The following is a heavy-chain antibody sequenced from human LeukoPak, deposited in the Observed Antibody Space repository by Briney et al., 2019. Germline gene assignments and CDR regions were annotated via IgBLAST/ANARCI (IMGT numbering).Heavy chain of an antibody. Sequence: NPSETLSLTCTVSGGSISRSSNCWGWIRQPPGKGLEWIGSLYYSGSTYYNPSLKSRVTVSVDTSKNQFSLKLKSVTAADTAVYYCARGYDSSGYYGIGYFDSWGQGTLVTVSS. CDR2: LYYSGST. D-gene: IGHD3-22*01. J-gene: IGHJ4*02. CDR1: GGSISRSSNC. CDR3: ARGYDSSGYYGIGYFDS. V-gene: IGHV4-39*01.